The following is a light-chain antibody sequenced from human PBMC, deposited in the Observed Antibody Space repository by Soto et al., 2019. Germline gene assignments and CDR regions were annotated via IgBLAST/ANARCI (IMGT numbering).Light chain of an antibody. CDR2: EVS. CDR3: CSYTPSSTLGV. J-gene: IGLJ1*01. Sequence: QSVLTQPASVSGSPGQSITISCTGTSSDVGGYNFVSWYQQHPGKAPKLMIYEVSNRPSGVSNRFSGSKSGNTASLTISGLQAEDAADYYCCSYTPSSTLGVFGTGTKVTVL. CDR1: SSDVGGYNF. V-gene: IGLV2-14*03.